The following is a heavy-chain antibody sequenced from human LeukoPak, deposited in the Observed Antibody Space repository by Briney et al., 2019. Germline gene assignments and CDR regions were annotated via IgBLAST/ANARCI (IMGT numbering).Heavy chain of an antibody. V-gene: IGHV1-2*06. CDR2: INPNSGGT. CDR1: GYTFTGYY. Sequence: ASVKVSCKASGYTFTGYYMHWVRQAPGQGLEWMGRINPNSGGTNYAQKFQGRVTMTRNTSISTAYMELSSLRSEDTAVYYCARGSPRYNWNDGMGYWGQGTLVTVSS. J-gene: IGHJ4*02. D-gene: IGHD1-1*01. CDR3: ARGSPRYNWNDGMGY.